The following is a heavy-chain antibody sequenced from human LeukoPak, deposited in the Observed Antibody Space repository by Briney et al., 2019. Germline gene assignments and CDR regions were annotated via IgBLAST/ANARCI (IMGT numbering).Heavy chain of an antibody. D-gene: IGHD6-13*01. CDR2: ISGSGGST. CDR3: AKAGSSWYLDWFDP. Sequence: GGSLRLSCAASGFTFSSYAMSWVREAPGKGLEWVSAISGSGGSTYYADSVKGRFTISRGNSKNTLYLQMNSLRAEDTAVYYCAKAGSSWYLDWFDPWGQGTLVTVSS. V-gene: IGHV3-23*01. J-gene: IGHJ5*02. CDR1: GFTFSSYA.